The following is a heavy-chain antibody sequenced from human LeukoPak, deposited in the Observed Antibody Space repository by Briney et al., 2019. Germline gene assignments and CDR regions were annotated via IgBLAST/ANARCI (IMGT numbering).Heavy chain of an antibody. CDR2: ISYDGSNK. CDR3: AKVPYYYDSSGPADY. Sequence: SCKASGYTFTSYAMHWVRQAPGKGLEWVAVISYDGSNKYYADSVKGRFTISRDNSKNTLYLQMNSLRAEDTAVYYCAKVPYYYDSSGPADYWGQGTLVTVSS. J-gene: IGHJ4*02. CDR1: GYTFTSYA. D-gene: IGHD3-22*01. V-gene: IGHV3-30*04.